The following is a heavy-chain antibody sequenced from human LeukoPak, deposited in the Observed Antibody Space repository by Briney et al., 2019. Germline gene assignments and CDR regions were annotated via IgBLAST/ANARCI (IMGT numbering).Heavy chain of an antibody. CDR3: AKDIQRGFDYTNSLDY. V-gene: IGHV3-33*06. Sequence: PGKSLRLSCAASGFIFSDYGMHWVRQAPGKGLEWLAVIWSDATNHYYADSVRGRFAISRDDSTSMVYLQMNSLRAEDTAVYFCAKDIQRGFDYTNSLDYWGQGTLVTVSS. J-gene: IGHJ4*02. CDR2: IWSDATNH. D-gene: IGHD4-11*01. CDR1: GFIFSDYG.